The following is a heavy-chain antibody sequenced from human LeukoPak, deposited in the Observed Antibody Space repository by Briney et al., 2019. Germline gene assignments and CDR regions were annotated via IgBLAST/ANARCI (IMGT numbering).Heavy chain of an antibody. V-gene: IGHV3-23*01. D-gene: IGHD3-10*01. Sequence: GGSLRLSCAASGFTFSSYAMSWVRQAPGKGLEWVSAISGSGGSTYYADSVKGRFTISRDNAKNSLYLQMNSLRAEDTAVYYWARDGVSGDWFDPWGQGTLVTVSS. CDR3: ARDGVSGDWFDP. CDR1: GFTFSSYA. J-gene: IGHJ5*02. CDR2: ISGSGGST.